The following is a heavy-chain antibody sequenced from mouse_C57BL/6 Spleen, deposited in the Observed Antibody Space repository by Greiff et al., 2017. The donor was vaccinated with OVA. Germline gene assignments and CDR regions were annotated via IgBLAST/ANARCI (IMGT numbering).Heavy chain of an antibody. CDR2: IDPEDGDT. Sequence: VQLQQSGAELVRPGASVKLSCTASGFNIKDYYMHWVKQRPEQGLEWIGRIDPEDGDTEYAPKFQGKATMTADTSSNTAYLQLSSLTSEDTAVYYGTTDYGSSYDWYFDVWGTGTTVTVSS. J-gene: IGHJ1*03. V-gene: IGHV14-1*01. D-gene: IGHD1-1*01. CDR3: TTDYGSSYDWYFDV. CDR1: GFNIKDYY.